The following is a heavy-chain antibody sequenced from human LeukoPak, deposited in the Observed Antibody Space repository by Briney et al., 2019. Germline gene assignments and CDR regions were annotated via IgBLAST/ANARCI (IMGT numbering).Heavy chain of an antibody. CDR2: ISYDGSNK. Sequence: GGSLRLSCAASGFTFSSYAMHWVRQAPGKGLEWVAVISYDGSNKYYADSVKGRFTISRDNSKNTLYLQMNSLRAEDTAVYYCARSARGDSSGSDYWGQGTLVTVSS. V-gene: IGHV3-30-3*01. D-gene: IGHD3-22*01. CDR3: ARSARGDSSGSDY. J-gene: IGHJ4*02. CDR1: GFTFSSYA.